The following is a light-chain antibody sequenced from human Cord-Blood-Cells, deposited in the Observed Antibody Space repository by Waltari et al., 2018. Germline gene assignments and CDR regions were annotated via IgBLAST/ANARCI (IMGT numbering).Light chain of an antibody. CDR1: STDVGGYHY. CDR3: SSYTSSSTWV. J-gene: IGLJ3*02. Sequence: QSALTQPASVSGSPGPSITTSCTGTSTDVGGYHYVSWYQQHPGKAPKHMTYDVSQRPSGVSNRFSGSKSGNTASLTISGLQAEDEADYYCSSYTSSSTWVFGGGTKLPVL. V-gene: IGLV2-14*01. CDR2: DVS.